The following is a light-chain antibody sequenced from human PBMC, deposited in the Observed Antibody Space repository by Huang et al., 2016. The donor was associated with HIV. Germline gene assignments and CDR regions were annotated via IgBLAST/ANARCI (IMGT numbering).Light chain of an antibody. CDR3: QQYGSSPT. CDR2: GAS. J-gene: IGKJ1*01. V-gene: IGKV3-20*01. CDR1: QSVSSSY. Sequence: EIVLTQSPGTLSLSPGERATLSCRASQSVSSSYLAWYQQKPGQAPRLLIYGASSRATGIPDRVSGSGSGTDCTLTISRLEPEDFAVYYCQQYGSSPTFGQGTKVEIK.